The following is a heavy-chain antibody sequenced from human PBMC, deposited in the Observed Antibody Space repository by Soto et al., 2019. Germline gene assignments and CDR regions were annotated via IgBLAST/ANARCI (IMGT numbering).Heavy chain of an antibody. CDR2: ISSGSSFI. J-gene: IGHJ4*02. V-gene: IGHV3-21*01. D-gene: IGHD1-26*01. CDR1: GFRFSSYG. Sequence: EVLLVGSGGGPVKPGGSLRLSCTASGFRFSSYGMNWVRQAPGKGLEWVSSISSGSSFIYYADSVKGRFTISRDNAKNSLYLQMNSLRADDTAIYYCTRVLLGGYYGSDFDFWGQGTQVTV. CDR3: TRVLLGGYYGSDFDF.